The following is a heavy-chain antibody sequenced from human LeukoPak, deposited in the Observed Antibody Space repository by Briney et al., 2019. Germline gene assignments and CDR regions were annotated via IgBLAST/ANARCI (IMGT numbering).Heavy chain of an antibody. V-gene: IGHV1-46*01. CDR2: INPSGGST. D-gene: IGHD3-10*01. CDR1: GYTFTSYY. CDR3: ARGMVRGGGDY. J-gene: IGHJ4*02. Sequence: ASVKVSCKASGYTFTSYYMHWVRQAPGQGLEWRGIINPSGGSTSYAQKFQGRVTMTRNTSISTAYMELSSLRSEDTAVYYCARGMVRGGGDYWGQGTLVTVSS.